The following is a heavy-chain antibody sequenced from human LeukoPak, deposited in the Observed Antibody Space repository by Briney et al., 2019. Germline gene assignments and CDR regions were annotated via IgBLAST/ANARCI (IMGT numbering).Heavy chain of an antibody. CDR2: ISGSGST. D-gene: IGHD5-18*01. CDR3: ARHVDTAMAYYFDY. J-gene: IGHJ4*02. Sequence: GGSLRLSCAASGFTFSSYAMSWVRQAPGKGLEWVSAISGSGSTYYADSVKGRFTISRDNSKNTLYLQMNSLRAEDTAVYYCARHVDTAMAYYFDYWGQGTLVTVSS. V-gene: IGHV3-23*01. CDR1: GFTFSSYA.